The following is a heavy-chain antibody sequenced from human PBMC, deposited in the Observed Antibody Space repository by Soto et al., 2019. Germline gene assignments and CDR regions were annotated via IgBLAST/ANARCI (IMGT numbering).Heavy chain of an antibody. CDR1: GFTFSSYG. V-gene: IGHV3-30*18. D-gene: IGHD3-3*01. J-gene: IGHJ4*02. CDR3: AKDMDLYVLRFLEWLSPDY. CDR2: ISYDGSNK. Sequence: LSLTCAASGFTFSSYGMHWVRQAPGKGLEWVAVISYDGSNKYYADSVKGRFTISRDNSKNTLYLQMNSLRAEDTAVYYCAKDMDLYVLRFLEWLSPDYWGQGTLVTVSS.